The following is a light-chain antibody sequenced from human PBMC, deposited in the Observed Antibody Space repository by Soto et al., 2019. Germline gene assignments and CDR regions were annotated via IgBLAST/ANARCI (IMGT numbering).Light chain of an antibody. CDR3: QSYDSSLSGPSFF. CDR2: GNT. Sequence: QYVLTQPPSVSGAPGQRVTISCTGSSSNIGAGYDVHWYQQLPGTAPKLLIYGNTNRPSWVPDRFSGSKSGTSASLAITGLQAEDEDDYYCQSYDSSLSGPSFFVGTGTKLTVL. J-gene: IGLJ1*01. V-gene: IGLV1-40*01. CDR1: SSNIGAGYD.